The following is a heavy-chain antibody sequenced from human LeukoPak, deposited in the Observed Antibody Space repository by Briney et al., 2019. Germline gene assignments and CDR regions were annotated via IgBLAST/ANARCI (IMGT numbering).Heavy chain of an antibody. CDR3: AXDQXXXSPXYLDS. J-gene: IGHJ4*02. CDR2: ISASGGST. CDR1: GFTFSSSA. Sequence: GGSLRLSCAASGFTFSSSAMSWVRQVPGKGLEWVSGISASGGSTYYADSVRGRFTISRDNSKNTLYVQMNSLRDEDTAVYYCAXDQXXXSPXYLDSWGQGTLVTVSS. V-gene: IGHV3-23*01.